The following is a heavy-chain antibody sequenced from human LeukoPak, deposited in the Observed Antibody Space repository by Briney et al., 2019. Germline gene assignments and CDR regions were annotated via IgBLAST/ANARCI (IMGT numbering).Heavy chain of an antibody. J-gene: IGHJ5*02. CDR2: INHSGST. Sequence: PSETLSLTCAVYGGSFSGYYWSWIRQPPGKGLEWIGEINHSGSTNYNPSLKSRVTISVDTSKNQFSLKLSSVTAADTAVYYCARGPYCSSTSCLNWFDPWGQGTLVTVSS. V-gene: IGHV4-34*01. D-gene: IGHD2-2*01. CDR3: ARGPYCSSTSCLNWFDP. CDR1: GGSFSGYY.